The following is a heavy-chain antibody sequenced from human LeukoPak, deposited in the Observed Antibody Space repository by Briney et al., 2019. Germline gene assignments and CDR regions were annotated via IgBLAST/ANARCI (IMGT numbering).Heavy chain of an antibody. CDR3: AKEQGITIFDY. V-gene: IGHV3-23*01. D-gene: IGHD3-3*01. Sequence: GGSLRLSCAASGFTFSSYAMSWGRQAPGQGLGWGSAISGSGGSTSYADSWKGRFTISRDNPKNTPDLQMTNLRAEHTAVYYCAKEQGITIFDYWRQGTLLTVSS. J-gene: IGHJ4*02. CDR2: ISGSGGST. CDR1: GFTFSSYA.